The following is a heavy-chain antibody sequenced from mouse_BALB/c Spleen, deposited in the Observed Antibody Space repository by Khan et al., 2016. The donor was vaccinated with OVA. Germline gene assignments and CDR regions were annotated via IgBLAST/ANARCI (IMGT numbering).Heavy chain of an antibody. CDR2: INTHSGMP. Sequence: QIQLVQSGPELKKPGETVRISCKASGFTFTTAGIQWVQEMPGKGLKWIGWINTHSGMPKYADDFKGRFAFSLETSASTAYLQITNLKNEDTATYFWARYGDCFDYWGQGTTLTVSA. D-gene: IGHD1-1*01. J-gene: IGHJ2*01. CDR1: GFTFTTAG. V-gene: IGHV9-4*02. CDR3: ARYGDCFDY.